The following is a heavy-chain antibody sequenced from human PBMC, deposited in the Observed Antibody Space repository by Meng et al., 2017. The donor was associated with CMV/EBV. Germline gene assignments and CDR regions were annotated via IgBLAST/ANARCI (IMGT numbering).Heavy chain of an antibody. J-gene: IGHJ6*02. D-gene: IGHD2/OR15-2a*01. V-gene: IGHV3-48*03. CDR3: ARTGSMVPQNIYYFGMDV. CDR1: GFTFSSYE. Sequence: GESLKISCAASGFTFSSYEMNWVRQAPGKGLEWVSYISSSGSTIYYADSVKGRFTISRDNDENMVFLQMNSLTVEDTGLYFCARTGSMVPQNIYYFGMDVWGQGTTVTVSS. CDR2: ISSSGSTI.